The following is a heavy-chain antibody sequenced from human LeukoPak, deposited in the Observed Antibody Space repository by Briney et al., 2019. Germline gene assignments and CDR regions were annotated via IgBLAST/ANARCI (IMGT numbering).Heavy chain of an antibody. CDR2: IYTGGST. D-gene: IGHD3-3*01. V-gene: IGHV4-4*07. CDR3: ARVSRFWSGDSFDP. CDR1: GGAISSYY. Sequence: SETLSLTCTVSGGAISSYYWSWIRQPAGKGLEWIGRIYTGGSTNYNPSLKSRVTMSVDTSKNQFSLKLSSVTAADTAVYYCARVSRFWSGDSFDPWGQGTLVTVSS. J-gene: IGHJ5*02.